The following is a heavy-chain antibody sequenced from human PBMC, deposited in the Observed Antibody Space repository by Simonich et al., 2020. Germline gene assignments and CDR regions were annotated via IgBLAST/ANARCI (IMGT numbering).Heavy chain of an antibody. D-gene: IGHD5-12*01. CDR1: GFTFSSYS. CDR2: ISSSSSTI. CDR3: ARDSSYYAFDI. J-gene: IGHJ3*02. V-gene: IGHV3-48*01. Sequence: EVQLVESGGGLVQPGGSLRLSCAASGFTFSSYSMNWVRQAPGKGLEWVSYISSSSSTIYYADSVKGRVTISRDNAKNSLYLQMNSLRAEDTAVYYCARDSSYYAFDIWGQGTMVTVSS.